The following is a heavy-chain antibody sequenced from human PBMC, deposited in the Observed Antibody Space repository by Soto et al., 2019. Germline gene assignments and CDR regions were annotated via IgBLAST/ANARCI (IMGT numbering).Heavy chain of an antibody. J-gene: IGHJ4*02. D-gene: IGHD3-16*01. CDR1: GFTFSGYW. Sequence: EVQLVESGGGLVQPGGSLRLSCAASGFTFSGYWMTWVRQAPGKGLEWVANIKEDGSEKNYVDSVKGRFTISRDNAKNSLYLQMNGLRAEDTAVYYCARGGSESDYWGQGTLVTVSS. CDR3: ARGGSESDY. V-gene: IGHV3-7*01. CDR2: IKEDGSEK.